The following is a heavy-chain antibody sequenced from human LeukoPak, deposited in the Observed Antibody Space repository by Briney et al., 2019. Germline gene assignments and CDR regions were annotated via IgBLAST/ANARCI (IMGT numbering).Heavy chain of an antibody. CDR2: IKQDGSEK. D-gene: IGHD2-15*01. CDR3: AREIIGYCSGGSCYGGVFDY. J-gene: IGHJ4*02. CDR1: GFTFSDYY. V-gene: IGHV3-7*03. Sequence: GGSLRLSCAASGFTFSDYYMSWIRQAPGKGLEWVANIKQDGSEKYYVGSVKGRFTISRDNAKNSLYLQMNSLRAEDTAVYYCAREIIGYCSGGSCYGGVFDYWGQGTLVTVSS.